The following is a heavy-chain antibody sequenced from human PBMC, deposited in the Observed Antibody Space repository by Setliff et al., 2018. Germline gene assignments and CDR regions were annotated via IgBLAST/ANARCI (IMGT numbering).Heavy chain of an antibody. CDR3: ARADSDSYYPYYFDF. J-gene: IGHJ4*02. D-gene: IGHD3-22*01. CDR1: GFTFRKHA. V-gene: IGHV3-23*01. Sequence: GGSLRLFCTASGFTFRKHALAWVRQAPGKGLQWVSSVSGSGMTRDYADSVKGRFTVSRDSSQNKIHLQMDSLRAEDTGKYFCARADSDSYYPYYFDFWGQGVLVTVSS. CDR2: VSGSGMTR.